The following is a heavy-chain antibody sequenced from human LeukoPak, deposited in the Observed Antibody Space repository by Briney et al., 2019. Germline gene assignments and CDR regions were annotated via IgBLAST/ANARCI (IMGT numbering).Heavy chain of an antibody. CDR1: GGSISSYY. J-gene: IGHJ6*03. Sequence: SETLSLTCTVSGGSISSYYWSWIRQPPGKGPEWIGYIYTSGSTNYNPSLKSRVTISVDTSKNQFSLKLSSVTAADTAVYYCARYGRCSSSWYFYYYMDVWGKGTTVTVSS. CDR2: IYTSGST. CDR3: ARYGRCSSSWYFYYYMDV. V-gene: IGHV4-4*09. D-gene: IGHD6-13*01.